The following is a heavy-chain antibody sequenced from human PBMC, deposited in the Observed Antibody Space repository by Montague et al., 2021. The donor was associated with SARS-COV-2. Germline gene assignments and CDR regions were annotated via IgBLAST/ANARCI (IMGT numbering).Heavy chain of an antibody. CDR1: GVSITAYY. Sequence: SETLSLTCTVSGVSITAYYWSWIRQPPGKGLEWVVDVLYNKGTNFNPSLKSRVAISVDTSKNQFSLRLTSVTAADTAFYYCVRHPNYDGLNGPPDFWGQGTLVTVSS. J-gene: IGHJ4*02. D-gene: IGHD3-16*01. CDR2: VLYNKGT. CDR3: VRHPNYDGLNGPPDF. V-gene: IGHV4-59*08.